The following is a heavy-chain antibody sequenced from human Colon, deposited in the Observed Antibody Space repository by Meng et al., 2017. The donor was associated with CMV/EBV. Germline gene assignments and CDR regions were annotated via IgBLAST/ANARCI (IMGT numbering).Heavy chain of an antibody. CDR2: IKGDGSEQ. D-gene: IGHD2-15*01. V-gene: IGHV3-7*01. Sequence: GGSLRLSCAASGFTINNYWMCWVRQAPGKGLEWVANIKGDGSEQKYVDSVRGRFTISRDNAKNSVYLQMNSLRVEDTAVYYCARDWPETSGAYALYWGQGILVTVSS. J-gene: IGHJ4*02. CDR3: ARDWPETSGAYALY. CDR1: GFTINNYW.